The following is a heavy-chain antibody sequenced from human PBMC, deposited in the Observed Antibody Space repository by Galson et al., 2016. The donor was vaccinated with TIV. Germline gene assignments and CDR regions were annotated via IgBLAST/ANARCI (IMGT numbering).Heavy chain of an antibody. CDR1: GGTFSNFV. CDR3: ARGRGYYFGSGSSDFDY. J-gene: IGHJ4*02. CDR2: INPIFGTA. D-gene: IGHD3-10*01. Sequence: SVKVSCKASGGTFSNFVISWVRQAPGQGLEWMGSINPIFGTANYAQKFQGRVTVTADTSTSTIYMELNSLRSEDTAVYYCARGRGYYFGSGSSDFDYWGQGRLVTVSS. V-gene: IGHV1-69*06.